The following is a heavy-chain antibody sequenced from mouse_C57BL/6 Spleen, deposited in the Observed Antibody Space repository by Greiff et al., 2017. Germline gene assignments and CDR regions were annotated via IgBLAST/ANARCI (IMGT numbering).Heavy chain of an antibody. CDR1: GFSFNTYA. Sequence: EVQLVESGGGLVQPKGSLKLSCAAYGFSFNTYAMNWVRQAPGKGLEWVARIRSKSNNYATYYADSVKDRFTISRDDSESMLYLQMNNLKTEDTAMYYCVPLATVPYAMDYWGQGTSVTVSS. CDR2: IRSKSNNYAT. CDR3: VPLATVPYAMDY. D-gene: IGHD1-1*01. J-gene: IGHJ4*01. V-gene: IGHV10-1*01.